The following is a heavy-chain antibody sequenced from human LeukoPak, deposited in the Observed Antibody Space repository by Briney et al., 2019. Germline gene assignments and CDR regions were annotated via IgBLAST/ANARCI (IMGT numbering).Heavy chain of an antibody. CDR3: ARGPSPYYYDSSGPIDY. Sequence: ASVKVSCKASGYSFTNFDITWVRQATGQGPEWMGWINPNRGATIYTQKFQGRVTMTWDTSISTAYMQLSSLTSDDTAVYYCARGPSPYYYDSSGPIDYWGQGTLITVSS. CDR2: INPNRGAT. J-gene: IGHJ4*02. CDR1: GYSFTNFD. D-gene: IGHD3-22*01. V-gene: IGHV1-8*01.